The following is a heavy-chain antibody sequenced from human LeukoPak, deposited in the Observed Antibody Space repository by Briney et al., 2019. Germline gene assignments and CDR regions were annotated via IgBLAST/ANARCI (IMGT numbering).Heavy chain of an antibody. D-gene: IGHD3-10*01. CDR3: ARVLMLRGFDS. CDR1: GFTFSSYG. J-gene: IGHJ5*01. CDR2: INYGAFNT. V-gene: IGHV3-23*01. Sequence: TGGSLRLSCAASGFTFSSYGMSWVRQAPGKGLEWVSSINYGAFNTHYADSVEGRFTISRDNSKNSLSLQMNSLRAEDTAIYYCARVLMLRGFDSWGQGTLVTVSS.